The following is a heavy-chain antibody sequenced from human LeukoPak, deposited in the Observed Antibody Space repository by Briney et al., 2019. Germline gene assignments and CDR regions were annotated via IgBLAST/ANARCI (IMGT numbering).Heavy chain of an antibody. J-gene: IGHJ1*01. CDR3: ARSIAVAEVLYFQH. CDR1: GDSVSSYY. D-gene: IGHD6-19*01. V-gene: IGHV4-59*02. Sequence: SETLSLTCTVSGDSVSSYYWSWIRQPPGKGLEWIGYIYYSGSTNYNPSLKSRVTISVDTSKNQFSLKLSSVTAADTAVYYCARSIAVAEVLYFQHWGQGTLVTVSS. CDR2: IYYSGST.